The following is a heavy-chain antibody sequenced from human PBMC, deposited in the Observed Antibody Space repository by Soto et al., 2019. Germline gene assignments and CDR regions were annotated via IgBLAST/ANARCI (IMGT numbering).Heavy chain of an antibody. CDR1: GLTFSSYA. CDR3: ARGELQLALYYYYYYGMDV. Sequence: GGSLRLSCAASGLTFSSYAMHWVRQAPGKGLEWVAVISYDGSNKYYADSVKGRFTISRDNSKNTLYLQMNSLRAGDTAVYYCARGELQLALYYYYYYGMDVWGQGTTVTVSS. V-gene: IGHV3-30-3*01. J-gene: IGHJ6*02. D-gene: IGHD6-6*01. CDR2: ISYDGSNK.